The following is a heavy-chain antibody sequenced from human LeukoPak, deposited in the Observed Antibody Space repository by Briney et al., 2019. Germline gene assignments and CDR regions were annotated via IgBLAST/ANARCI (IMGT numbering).Heavy chain of an antibody. CDR3: ARDSSDDIDY. CDR1: GFTFSSYW. Sequence: GSLRLSCAASGFTFSSYWMSWVRQAPGKGLEWIGSIYYSGSTYYNPSLKSRVTISVDTSKNQFSLKLSSVTAADTAVYYCARDSSDDIDYWGQGTLVTVSS. V-gene: IGHV4-39*07. D-gene: IGHD6-19*01. J-gene: IGHJ4*02. CDR2: IYYSGST.